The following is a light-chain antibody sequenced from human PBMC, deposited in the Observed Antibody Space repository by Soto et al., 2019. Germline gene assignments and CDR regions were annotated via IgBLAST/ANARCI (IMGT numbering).Light chain of an antibody. CDR2: NPS. Sequence: EIVLTQSPGTLSLSPGERATLSCRASQSVGNNFLAWYQQKPGQAPRLLVYNPSSRAIGIPDRFSGSGSGTDFTLTISRLEPEDFAVYYCHQYAYSPQTFGQGTRLEIK. CDR1: QSVGNNF. V-gene: IGKV3-20*01. J-gene: IGKJ5*01. CDR3: HQYAYSPQT.